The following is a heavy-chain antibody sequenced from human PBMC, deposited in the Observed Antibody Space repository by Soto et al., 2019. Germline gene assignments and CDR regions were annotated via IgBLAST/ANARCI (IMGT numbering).Heavy chain of an antibody. CDR1: GGTFSSYA. CDR2: IIPIFGTA. J-gene: IGHJ4*02. V-gene: IGHV1-69*13. Sequence: VASVKVSCKASGGTFSSYAISWVRQAPGQGLEWMGGIIPIFGTANYAQKFQGRVTITADESTSTAYMELSSLRSEDTAVYYCARDAGDYYDSSGYLGWGQGTLVTVS. CDR3: ARDAGDYYDSSGYLG. D-gene: IGHD3-22*01.